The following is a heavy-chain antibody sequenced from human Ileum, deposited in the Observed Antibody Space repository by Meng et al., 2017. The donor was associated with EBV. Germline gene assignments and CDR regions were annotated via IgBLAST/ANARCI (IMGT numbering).Heavy chain of an antibody. CDR2: IYYDDYQ. CDR3: AHKPSGEDFFDY. V-gene: IGHV2-5*02. CDR1: GFPLSTNGVG. J-gene: IGHJ4*02. Sequence: QITLKESAPTPWKPTQNLHRAGTFSGFPLSTNGVGGGLIRPPPGKALEWLALIYYDDYQRYIPSLKTRLTITRVTSKSQVVLAMTNMDPVDTATYYCAHKPSGEDFFDYWGQGTLVTVSS. D-gene: IGHD3-16*01.